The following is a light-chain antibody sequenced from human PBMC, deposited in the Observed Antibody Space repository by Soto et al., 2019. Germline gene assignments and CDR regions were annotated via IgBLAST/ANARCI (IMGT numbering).Light chain of an antibody. Sequence: QSALTQPASVSGSPGQSITISCTGTSSDVGGYNYVSWYQHHPGKAPKLMIYDVSDRPSGVSNRFSGSKSGNTASLTISGXXXXXXADYYCSSYSTSSTVIFGGGTKVTVL. J-gene: IGLJ2*01. CDR1: SSDVGGYNY. CDR2: DVS. CDR3: SSYSTSSTVI. V-gene: IGLV2-14*03.